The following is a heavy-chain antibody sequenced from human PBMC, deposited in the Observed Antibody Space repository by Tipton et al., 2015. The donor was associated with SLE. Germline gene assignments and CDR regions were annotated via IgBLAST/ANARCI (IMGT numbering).Heavy chain of an antibody. CDR3: ARVEYDAYDLPQFAL. D-gene: IGHD3-3*01. Sequence: TLSLTCTVSGGSIRSYYWTWIRQPPGKGLEWIGNFHKGGSTDYNRSLQSRVALSLDSSQNHFSLKLTSVPAADTAVYYCARVEYDAYDLPQFALWGQGALVTVSS. V-gene: IGHV4-59*01. CDR2: FHKGGST. J-gene: IGHJ4*02. CDR1: GGSIRSYY.